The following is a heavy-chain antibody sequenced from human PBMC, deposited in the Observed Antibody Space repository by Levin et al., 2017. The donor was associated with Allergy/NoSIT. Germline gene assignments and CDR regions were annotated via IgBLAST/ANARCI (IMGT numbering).Heavy chain of an antibody. Sequence: GESLKISCAASGFAFSTYSMNWVRQAPGRGLEWVSFISTDSSTIHYADSVKGRFTISRDNAKNSLYLQMNSLRAEDTAVYYCARGRGYSSGGSYYFDYWGQGTLVTVSS. J-gene: IGHJ4*02. D-gene: IGHD2-15*01. CDR1: GFAFSTYS. CDR2: ISTDSSTI. CDR3: ARGRGYSSGGSYYFDY. V-gene: IGHV3-48*01.